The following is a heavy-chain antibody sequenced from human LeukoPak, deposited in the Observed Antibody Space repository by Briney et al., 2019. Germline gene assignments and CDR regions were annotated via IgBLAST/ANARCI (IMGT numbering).Heavy chain of an antibody. J-gene: IGHJ4*02. CDR1: GFTFSSYS. CDR3: ARSARGYSYGYVDY. V-gene: IGHV3-21*01. D-gene: IGHD5-18*01. CDR2: ISSSSSYI. Sequence: GGSLRLSCAASGFTFSSYSMNWVRQAPGKGLEWVSSISSSSSYIYYADSVKGRFTISRDNAKNSLYLHMNSLRAEDTAVYYCARSARGYSYGYVDYWGQGTLVTVSS.